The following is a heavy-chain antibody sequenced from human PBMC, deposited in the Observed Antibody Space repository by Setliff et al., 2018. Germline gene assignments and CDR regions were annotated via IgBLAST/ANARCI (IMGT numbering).Heavy chain of an antibody. D-gene: IGHD2-15*01. CDR2: IYHSGST. J-gene: IGHJ6*03. Sequence: KASETLSLTCAVSGGSISSGNWWTWVRQPPGKGLEWIGEIYHSGSTNYKPSLKSRVTISVDKSKNQFSLKLTSVTAADTAVYYCARGVVAAFMDVWGKGTTVTVSS. CDR1: GGSISSGNW. CDR3: ARGVVAAFMDV. V-gene: IGHV4-4*02.